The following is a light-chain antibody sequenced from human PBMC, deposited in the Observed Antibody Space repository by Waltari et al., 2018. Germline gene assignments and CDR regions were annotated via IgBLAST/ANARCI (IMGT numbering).Light chain of an antibody. J-gene: IGLJ2*01. V-gene: IGLV3-19*01. Sequence: SSELTQDPAVSVALGQTVRTPCQGDSLRSYYATWYQQKPGQAPVLVIYGKNNRPSGIPDRFSGSSSGNTASLTITGAQAEDEADYYCNSRDSSGNHLGVFGGGTKLTVL. CDR2: GKN. CDR3: NSRDSSGNHLGV. CDR1: SLRSYY.